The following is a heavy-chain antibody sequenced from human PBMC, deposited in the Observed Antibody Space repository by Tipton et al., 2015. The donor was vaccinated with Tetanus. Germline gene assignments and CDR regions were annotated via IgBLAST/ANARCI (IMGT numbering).Heavy chain of an antibody. CDR2: IYYTVLT. V-gene: IGHV4-31*03. J-gene: IGHJ4*02. Sequence: TLSLTCTVSGGSINSGGYFWTWIRQPSGKGLEWIGSIYYTVLTSYSPSLNSRVSIAVDTSKNQFSLSLTSVTAADTAVYVCARGLPRERSYLDCWGPGNQVSVSS. D-gene: IGHD1-26*01. CDR1: GGSINSGGYF. CDR3: ARGLPRERSYLDC.